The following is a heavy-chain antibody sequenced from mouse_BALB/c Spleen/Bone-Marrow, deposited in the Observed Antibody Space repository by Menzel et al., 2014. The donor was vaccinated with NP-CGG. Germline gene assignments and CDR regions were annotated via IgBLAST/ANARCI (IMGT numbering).Heavy chain of an antibody. V-gene: IGHV5-6-4*01. CDR2: ISSGGSYT. J-gene: IGHJ4*01. CDR3: TRDLYGGYYYYAMDY. Sequence: EVKLVESGGGLVKPGGSLKLSSAASGFTFSSYTMSWVRQTPEKRLEWVATISSGGSYTYYPDSVKGRFTISRDNAKNTLYLQMSSLKSEDTAMYYCTRDLYGGYYYYAMDYWGQGTSVTVSS. D-gene: IGHD2-3*01. CDR1: GFTFSSYT.